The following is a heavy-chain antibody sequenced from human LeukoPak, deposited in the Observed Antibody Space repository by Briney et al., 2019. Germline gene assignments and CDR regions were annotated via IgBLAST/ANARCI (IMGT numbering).Heavy chain of an antibody. Sequence: SETLSLTCAVYGGSFSGYYWSWIRQPPGKGLEWIGEINHSGSTNYNPSLKSRVTISVDTSKNQFSLKLSSVTAADTAVYYCATRSYYDSSGYGIDYWGQGTLVTVSS. V-gene: IGHV4-34*01. CDR1: GGSFSGYY. J-gene: IGHJ4*02. D-gene: IGHD3-22*01. CDR2: INHSGST. CDR3: ATRSYYDSSGYGIDY.